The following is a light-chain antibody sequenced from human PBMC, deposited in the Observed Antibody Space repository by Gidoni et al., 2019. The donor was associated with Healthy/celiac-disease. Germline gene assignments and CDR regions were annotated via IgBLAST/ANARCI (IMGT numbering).Light chain of an antibody. CDR1: QSVSSSY. J-gene: IGKJ1*01. V-gene: IGKV3-20*01. Sequence: IVLTQSPGTLSLSPGERATLSCRANQSVSSSYLAWYQQKPGQAPRLLLYGASSRATGIPDRVSGSGSGTDFTLTISRLEPEDFAVYYCQQYGSSLWTFGQGTKVEIK. CDR2: GAS. CDR3: QQYGSSLWT.